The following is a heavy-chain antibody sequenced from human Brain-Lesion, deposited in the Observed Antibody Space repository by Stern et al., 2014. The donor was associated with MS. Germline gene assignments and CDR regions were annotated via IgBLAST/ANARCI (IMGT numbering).Heavy chain of an antibody. D-gene: IGHD3-3*01. CDR2: IKPNTGGT. CDR1: GYIFTGYY. J-gene: IGHJ6*02. V-gene: IGHV1-2*02. Sequence: QVQLVQSGAEVKKPGASVKVSCKTSGYIFTGYYIHWVRQAPGQGLEWMAWIKPNTGGTKYDQQFQGRITMSRDTPITTANVELSSLTSDDTAVYYCARDQRGITIFGVVTDYYYLGMDVWGQGTTVTVSS. CDR3: ARDQRGITIFGVVTDYYYLGMDV.